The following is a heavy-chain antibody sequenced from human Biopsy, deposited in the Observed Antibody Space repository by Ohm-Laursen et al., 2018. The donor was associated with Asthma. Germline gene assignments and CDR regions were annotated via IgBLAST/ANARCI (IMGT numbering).Heavy chain of an antibody. CDR2: ISYDGNHK. D-gene: IGHD5-12*01. V-gene: IGHV3-30*18. CDR3: AKRRGYSGHDNDY. J-gene: IGHJ4*02. CDR1: GFMFRSFG. Sequence: SLRHSCAASGFMFRSFGMHWVRQAPGKGLEWVAVISYDGNHKFYEDSVKGRFTISRDNSKNTLYLQMNSLRTEDTAVYYCAKRRGYSGHDNDYWGQGTLVTVSS.